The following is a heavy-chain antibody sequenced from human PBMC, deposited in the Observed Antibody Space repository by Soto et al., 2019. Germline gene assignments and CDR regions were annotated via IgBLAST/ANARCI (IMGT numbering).Heavy chain of an antibody. V-gene: IGHV3-48*02. CDR1: RFTFSSNS. Sequence: PGGSLRLSCAASRFTFSSNSMNWVRQAPGKGLEWISYISSSSSTIYADSVKGRFTISRDNAKNSLYLQMNSLRDEDTAVYYCARVIWSGHLTSDLWGQGTLVTVSS. J-gene: IGHJ5*02. CDR3: ARVIWSGHLTSDL. CDR2: ISSSSSTI. D-gene: IGHD3-3*01.